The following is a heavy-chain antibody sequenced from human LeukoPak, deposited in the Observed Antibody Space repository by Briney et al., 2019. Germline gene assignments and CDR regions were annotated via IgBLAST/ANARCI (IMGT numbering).Heavy chain of an antibody. CDR3: ARRPYSSSWAGRRNWFDP. CDR2: INHSGST. V-gene: IGHV4-34*01. Sequence: SETLSLTCAVYGGSFSGYYWSWIRQPPGKGLEWIGEINHSGSTNYNPSLKSRVTISVDTSKNQLSLKLSSVTAADTAVYYCARRPYSSSWAGRRNWFDPWGQGTLVTVSS. J-gene: IGHJ5*02. CDR1: GGSFSGYY. D-gene: IGHD6-13*01.